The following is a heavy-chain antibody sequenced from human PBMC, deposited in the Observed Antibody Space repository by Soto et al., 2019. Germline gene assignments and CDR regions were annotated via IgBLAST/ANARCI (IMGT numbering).Heavy chain of an antibody. Sequence: GGSLRLSCAASGFNFSSYSMNWVRQAPGKGLEWVSSSSSSRSYIYYADSVKGRFTITRDNTKNSLYLQRNSLRAEDTAVYYCARELSPSDYYGGNHDYFDYWGQGTLVTVSS. D-gene: IGHD4-17*01. CDR2: SSSSRSYI. CDR1: GFNFSSYS. V-gene: IGHV3-21*01. CDR3: ARELSPSDYYGGNHDYFDY. J-gene: IGHJ4*02.